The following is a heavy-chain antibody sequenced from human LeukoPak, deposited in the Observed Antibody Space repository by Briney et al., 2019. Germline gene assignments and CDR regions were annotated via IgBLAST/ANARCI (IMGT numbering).Heavy chain of an antibody. J-gene: IGHJ4*02. Sequence: TLSLTCSVSGVSVNSYIYYWSWMRQPTGKGLEWIGYFWRGGTLYYNSSLKSRVTISVDRSKNQFSLRLNSVTAADTAVDYCARCLGDILTGYTDYWGQGTLVSVSS. V-gene: IGHV4-30-2*01. CDR2: FWRGGTL. CDR1: GVSVNSYIYY. CDR3: ARCLGDILTGYTDY. D-gene: IGHD3-9*01.